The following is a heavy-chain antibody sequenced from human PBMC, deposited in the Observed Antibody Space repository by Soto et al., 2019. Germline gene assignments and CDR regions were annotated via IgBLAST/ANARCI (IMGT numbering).Heavy chain of an antibody. J-gene: IGHJ6*02. D-gene: IGHD2-21*01. V-gene: IGHV1-18*04. CDR3: ARDVFCGGAPACPDMDV. Sequence: ASVKLSCKASGYTFSGYSITWVRQAPGQGLEWMGRISGYNGNTNYARTLRGRLTLTTDTSTSTAYMELRSLTSDDTAVYYCARDVFCGGAPACPDMDVWGQGTTVTVSS. CDR1: GYTFSGYS. CDR2: ISGYNGNT.